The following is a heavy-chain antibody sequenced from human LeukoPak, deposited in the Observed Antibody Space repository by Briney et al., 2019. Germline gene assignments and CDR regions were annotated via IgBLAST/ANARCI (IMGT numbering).Heavy chain of an antibody. D-gene: IGHD3-10*01. CDR1: GGSISSRSYY. CDR2: IYYSGST. Sequence: SETLSLTCTVSGGSISSRSYYWGWIRQPPGKGLEWIGSIYYSGSTYYNPSLKSRVTISVDTSKNQFSLKLSSVTAADTAVYYCASRGLSGGAFDIWGQGTMVTVSS. V-gene: IGHV4-39*07. J-gene: IGHJ3*02. CDR3: ASRGLSGGAFDI.